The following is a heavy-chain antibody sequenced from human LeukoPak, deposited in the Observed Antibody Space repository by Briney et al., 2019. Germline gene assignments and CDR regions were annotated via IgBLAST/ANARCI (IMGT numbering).Heavy chain of an antibody. CDR1: GYTFAGYY. CDR2: INPNSGCT. V-gene: IGHV1-2*06. Sequence: GASVKVSCKASGYTFAGYYIHWVRQAPGQGLEWMGRINPNSGCTNYAQRFQCRVTMTRDTSISTAYMELSRLRSDDTAVYYCARDGSGNYYYFDYWGQGTLVTVSS. D-gene: IGHD3-10*01. J-gene: IGHJ4*02. CDR3: ARDGSGNYYYFDY.